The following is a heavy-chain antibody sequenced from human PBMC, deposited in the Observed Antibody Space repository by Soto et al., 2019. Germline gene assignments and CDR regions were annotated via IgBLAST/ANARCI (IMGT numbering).Heavy chain of an antibody. Sequence: ASVKVSCKASGYTFTSYDINWVRQATGQGLEWMGWMNPNSGNTGYAQKFQGRVTMTRNTSISTAYMELSSLRSEDTAVYYCARGMRGSSSWSSGYYYGMDVWGQGTTVTV. CDR2: MNPNSGNT. CDR1: GYTFTSYD. V-gene: IGHV1-8*01. D-gene: IGHD6-13*01. CDR3: ARGMRGSSSWSSGYYYGMDV. J-gene: IGHJ6*02.